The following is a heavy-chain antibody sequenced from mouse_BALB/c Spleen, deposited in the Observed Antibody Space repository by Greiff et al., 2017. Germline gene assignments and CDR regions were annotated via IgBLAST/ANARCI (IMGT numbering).Heavy chain of an antibody. CDR2: IYPGSGNT. V-gene: IGHV1-84*02. CDR3: AMILDWYFDV. J-gene: IGHJ1*01. D-gene: IGHD2-4*01. CDR1: GYTFTDYY. Sequence: VQLQQSGPELVKPGASVKISCKASGYTFTDYYINWVKQKPGQGLEWIGWIYPGSGNTKYNEKFKGKATFTADTSSNTAYMQLSSLTSEDSAVYYCAMILDWYFDVWGEGTTVTVSS.